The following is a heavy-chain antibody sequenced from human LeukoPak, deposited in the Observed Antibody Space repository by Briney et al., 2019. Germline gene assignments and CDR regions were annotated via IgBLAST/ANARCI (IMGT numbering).Heavy chain of an antibody. CDR3: ARGEVGADRNFDN. V-gene: IGHV4-34*01. Sequence: AETLSLTCAVYGESFSGHYCSWIRQPPGKGLEWIGEINHSGSTNCDPSLKSRVSISVDTSKNQFSLKLSSVTAADTAVYYCARGEVGADRNFDNWGQGTLVT. D-gene: IGHD1-26*01. J-gene: IGHJ4*02. CDR2: INHSGST. CDR1: GESFSGHY.